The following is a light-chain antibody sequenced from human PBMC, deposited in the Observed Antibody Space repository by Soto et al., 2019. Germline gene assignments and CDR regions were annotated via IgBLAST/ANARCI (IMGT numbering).Light chain of an antibody. V-gene: IGKV1-12*01. CDR2: AAS. J-gene: IGKJ1*01. CDR3: RQAKSFPPT. Sequence: DIQMTQSPSSVSASVGDRVTITCRASQGISSCLAWYEQKPGKAPKLLIYAASRLQSGVPSRFSGSGSGPDVTLTISSLQPEDFATYYCRQAKSFPPTFGQGTKVEIK. CDR1: QGISSC.